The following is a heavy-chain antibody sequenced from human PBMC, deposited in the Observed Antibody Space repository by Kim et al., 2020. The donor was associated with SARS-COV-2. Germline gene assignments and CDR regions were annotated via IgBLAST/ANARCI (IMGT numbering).Heavy chain of an antibody. Sequence: ASVKVSCKASGYTFTRYTMNWVRQAPGQGLEWMGWINTNTGNPTYAQAFIGRFVFSLDTSVSTAYLQISSLKAEDTAVYYCARDSPYDSRRRSFDYWGQGTLVTVSS. V-gene: IGHV7-4-1*02. CDR2: INTNTGNP. J-gene: IGHJ4*02. CDR1: GYTFTRYT. CDR3: ARDSPYDSRRRSFDY. D-gene: IGHD3-22*01.